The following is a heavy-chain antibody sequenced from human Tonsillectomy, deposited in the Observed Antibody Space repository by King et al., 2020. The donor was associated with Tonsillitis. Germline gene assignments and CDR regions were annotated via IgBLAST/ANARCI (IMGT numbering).Heavy chain of an antibody. Sequence: VQLVESGGGVVRPGGSLRLSCAASGFTFDDYAMSWVRQAPGKGLEWVSGIDWNADSTSYADSVKGRFTISRDNAKNSLYLQMNSLRAEDTALYHCARGMIGVVRNGYAFDIWGLGTMVTVSS. CDR2: IDWNADST. V-gene: IGHV3-20*01. CDR3: ARGMIGVVRNGYAFDI. D-gene: IGHD3-22*01. CDR1: GFTFDDYA. J-gene: IGHJ3*02.